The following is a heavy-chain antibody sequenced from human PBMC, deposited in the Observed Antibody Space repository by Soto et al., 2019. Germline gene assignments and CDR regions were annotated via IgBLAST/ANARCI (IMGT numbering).Heavy chain of an antibody. V-gene: IGHV1-24*01. J-gene: IGHJ3*02. CDR3: ATDEKITYYYDSSGPEAHAFDI. CDR2: FDPEDGET. CDR1: GYTLTELS. Sequence: QVQLVQSGAEVKKPGASVKVSCKVSGYTLTELSMHWVRQAPGKGLEWMGGFDPEDGETIYAQKFQGRVTMTEDTSTDTAYMELSSLRSEDTAVYYCATDEKITYYYDSSGPEAHAFDIWGQGTMVTVSS. D-gene: IGHD3-22*01.